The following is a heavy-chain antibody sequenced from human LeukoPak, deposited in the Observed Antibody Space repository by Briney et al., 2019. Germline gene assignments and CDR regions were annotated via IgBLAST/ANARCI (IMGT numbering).Heavy chain of an antibody. CDR2: IYYSGST. Sequence: LETLSLTCTVSGGSISSSSYYWGWIRQPPGKGLEWIGSIYYSGSTYYNPSLKSRVTISVDTSKNQFSLKLSSVTAADTAVYYCASIDDYGDYGDFDYWGQGTLVTVSS. CDR1: GGSISSSSYY. D-gene: IGHD4-17*01. CDR3: ASIDDYGDYGDFDY. J-gene: IGHJ4*02. V-gene: IGHV4-39*07.